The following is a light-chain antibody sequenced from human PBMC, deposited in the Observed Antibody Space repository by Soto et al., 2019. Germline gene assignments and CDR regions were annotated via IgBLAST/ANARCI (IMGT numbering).Light chain of an antibody. J-gene: IGKJ4*01. CDR2: GAS. V-gene: IGKV3-15*01. CDR1: QSVSSN. CDR3: QQYNSWPPLT. Sequence: EIVMTQSPATLSVSPGERATLSCRASQSVSSNLAWYQQTPGQAPMLLIYGASTRATGIPARFSGSGSGTEFTLTISSLQSEDLAVYYCQQYNSWPPLTFGGGTKVEIK.